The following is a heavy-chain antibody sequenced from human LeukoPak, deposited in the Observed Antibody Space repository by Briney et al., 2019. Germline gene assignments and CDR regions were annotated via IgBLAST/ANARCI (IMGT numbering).Heavy chain of an antibody. Sequence: SETLSLTCTVSGGSISSYYWSWIRQPAGKGLEWIGRIYTSGSTNYNPSLKSRVTMSVDTSKNQFSLKLSSVTAADTGVYYCARDLAQYYDILTGYYNLDYWGQGTLVTVSS. CDR1: GGSISSYY. CDR2: IYTSGST. J-gene: IGHJ4*02. V-gene: IGHV4-4*07. CDR3: ARDLAQYYDILTGYYNLDY. D-gene: IGHD3-9*01.